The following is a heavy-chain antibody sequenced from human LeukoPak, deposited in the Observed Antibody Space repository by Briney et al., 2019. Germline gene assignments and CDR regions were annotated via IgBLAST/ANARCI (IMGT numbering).Heavy chain of an antibody. Sequence: ASVKVSCKASGYTFTGYYMHWVRQAPGQGLEWMGWINPNSGGTNYAQKFQGRVTMTRDTSISTAYMELSRLRSDDTAVYYCARDMVIMRSYGDYVPQGEDYWGQGTLVTVSS. D-gene: IGHD4-17*01. CDR2: INPNSGGT. CDR3: ARDMVIMRSYGDYVPQGEDY. CDR1: GYTFTGYY. J-gene: IGHJ4*02. V-gene: IGHV1-2*02.